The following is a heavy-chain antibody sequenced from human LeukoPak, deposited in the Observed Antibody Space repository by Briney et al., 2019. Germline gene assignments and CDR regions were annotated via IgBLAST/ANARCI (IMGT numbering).Heavy chain of an antibody. CDR2: ISGSGGST. J-gene: IGHJ4*02. D-gene: IGHD3-16*01. CDR3: AKDRDVWGSLLDY. CDR1: GFTFSSYA. V-gene: IGHV3-23*01. Sequence: GGSLRLSCAASGFTFSSYAMSWVRQAPGKGLEWVSTISGSGGSTYYADSVKGRFTISRDNSKNTLYLQMNSLRAEDTAVYYCAKDRDVWGSLLDYWGQGTLVTVSS.